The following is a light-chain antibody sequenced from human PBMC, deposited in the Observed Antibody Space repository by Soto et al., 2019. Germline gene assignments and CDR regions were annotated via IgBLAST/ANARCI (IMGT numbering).Light chain of an antibody. Sequence: QLVLTQPRSVSGSLGQSVTISCTGTSSDVGGYNYVSWYQQYPGKAPKLMIYDVNKRPSGVPDRFSGSKSGNTASLTISGLQAADEADYYCCSYAGSWVFGGGTQLTVL. J-gene: IGLJ3*02. V-gene: IGLV2-11*01. CDR2: DVN. CDR1: SSDVGGYNY. CDR3: CSYAGSWV.